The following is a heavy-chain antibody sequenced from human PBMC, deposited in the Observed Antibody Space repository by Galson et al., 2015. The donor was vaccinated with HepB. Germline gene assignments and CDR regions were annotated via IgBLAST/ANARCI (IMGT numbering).Heavy chain of an antibody. Sequence: SLRLSCAASGFTFDDYAMHWVRQAPGKGLEWVSGISWNSGSIGYADSVKGRFTISRDNAKNSLYLQMNSLRAEDTALYYCAKDPVSSGYYFRYFQHWGQGTLVTVSS. J-gene: IGHJ1*01. CDR2: ISWNSGSI. CDR3: AKDPVSSGYYFRYFQH. V-gene: IGHV3-9*01. CDR1: GFTFDDYA. D-gene: IGHD3-22*01.